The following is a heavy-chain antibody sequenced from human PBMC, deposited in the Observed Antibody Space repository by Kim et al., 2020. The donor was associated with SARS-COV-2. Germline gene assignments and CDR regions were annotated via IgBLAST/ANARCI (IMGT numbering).Heavy chain of an antibody. CDR3: AKDRPSSSWYADGFDY. V-gene: IGHV3-23*01. Sequence: SVKGRFTTSRDNSKTTLYLQMNSLRAEDTAVYYCAKDRPSSSWYADGFDYWGQGTLVTVSS. J-gene: IGHJ4*02. D-gene: IGHD6-13*01.